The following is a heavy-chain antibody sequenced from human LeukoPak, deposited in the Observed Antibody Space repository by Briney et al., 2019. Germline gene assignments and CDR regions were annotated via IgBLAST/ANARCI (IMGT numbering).Heavy chain of an antibody. CDR3: VVDTPVIDAQTDY. CDR2: IRSGGAR. J-gene: IGHJ4*02. CDR1: GFIFSHAW. V-gene: IGHV3-15*01. D-gene: IGHD3-16*02. Sequence: GGSLRLSCTASGFIFSHAWMNWVRQAPGKGLQWLGRIRSGGAREYAAPAQGRFTISRDDSRNTVYLEMNNLDTDDTAVYFCVVDTPVIDAQTDYWGQGTLVTVSS.